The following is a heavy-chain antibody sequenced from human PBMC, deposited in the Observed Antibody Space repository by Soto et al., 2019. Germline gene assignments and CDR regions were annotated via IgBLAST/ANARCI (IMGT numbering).Heavy chain of an antibody. Sequence: EVQLVESGGGLVQPGGSLRLSCAASGFSFSSYWMHWVRQVPGKGLVWVARIDTDGSVITYADSVKGRFTISRDNAKNTLYLKMNSLRAEDMATYYCARVSGYSNMCLDYWGQGTLVTVSS. V-gene: IGHV3-74*01. D-gene: IGHD4-4*01. CDR2: IDTDGSVI. J-gene: IGHJ4*02. CDR1: GFSFSSYW. CDR3: ARVSGYSNMCLDY.